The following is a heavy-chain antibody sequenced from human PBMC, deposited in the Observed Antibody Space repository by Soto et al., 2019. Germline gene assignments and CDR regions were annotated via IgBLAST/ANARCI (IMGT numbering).Heavy chain of an antibody. CDR2: ISTYNGNT. J-gene: IGHJ4*02. V-gene: IGHV1-18*01. CDR3: AAGPADYYDNSGNYFLDY. CDR1: GYTFTTYG. Sequence: QVQLVQSGAEVKKPGASVKVSCKASGYTFTTYGMSWVRQAPGQGLDWMGGISTYNGNTKYAERLKGRVTMTTDTTTSTAYMELRSLKSEAAALYYCAAGPADYYDNSGNYFLDYWGQGTLVTVSS. D-gene: IGHD3-22*01.